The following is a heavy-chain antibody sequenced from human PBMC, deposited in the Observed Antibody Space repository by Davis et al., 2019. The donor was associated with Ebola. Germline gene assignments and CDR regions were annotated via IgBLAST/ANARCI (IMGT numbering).Heavy chain of an antibody. CDR3: ARIYYYYYSMDV. CDR2: ISGRGGST. CDR1: AFTFSSSA. V-gene: IGHV3-23*01. Sequence: ASLKISCAASAFTFSSSAMSWVRQAPGKGLEWVSAISGRGGSTYYADSVKGRFTISRDNSKNTLYLQMNTLRAEDTAVYYCARIYYYYYSMDVWGQGTTVTVSS. J-gene: IGHJ6*02.